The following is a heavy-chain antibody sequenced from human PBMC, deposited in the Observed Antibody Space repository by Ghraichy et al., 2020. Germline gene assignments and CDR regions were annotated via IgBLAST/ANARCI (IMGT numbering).Heavy chain of an antibody. CDR3: ARDRTLYYYDSSGYSPLDY. CDR2: INHSGST. J-gene: IGHJ4*02. D-gene: IGHD3-22*01. V-gene: IGHV4-34*01. CDR1: GGSFSGYY. Sequence: SETLSLTCAVYGGSFSGYYWSWIRQPPGKGLEWIGEINHSGSTNYNPSLKSRVTISVDTSKNQFSLKLSSVTAADTAVYYCARDRTLYYYDSSGYSPLDYWGQGTLVTVSS.